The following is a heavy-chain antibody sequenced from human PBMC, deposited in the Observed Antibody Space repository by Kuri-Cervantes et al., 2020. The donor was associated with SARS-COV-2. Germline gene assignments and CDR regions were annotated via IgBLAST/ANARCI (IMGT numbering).Heavy chain of an antibody. Sequence: SETLSLTCTVSGGSISSGSYYWSWTRQPPGRGLEWVCHIYHTGSTNYNSSLKSRLTISVDTSKSQFSLKLSSVTAADTAVYYCARPVIIFGGVIFDQWGQGTLVTVSS. D-gene: IGHD3-16*01. CDR2: IYHTGST. CDR1: GGSISSGSYY. CDR3: ARPVIIFGGVIFDQ. J-gene: IGHJ4*02. V-gene: IGHV4-61*01.